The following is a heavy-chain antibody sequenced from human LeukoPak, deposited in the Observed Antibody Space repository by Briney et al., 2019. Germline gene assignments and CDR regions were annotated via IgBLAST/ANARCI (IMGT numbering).Heavy chain of an antibody. CDR1: GYTFTSYG. D-gene: IGHD2-15*01. V-gene: IGHV1-18*01. J-gene: IGHJ5*02. CDR2: ISAYNGNT. Sequence: ASVKVSCKASGYTFTSYGISWVRQAPGQGLEWMGWISAYNGNTNYAEKLQGRVTMTTGTSTSTAYMGLRSLRYDDTAVYYCARDAVYCSGGSCYGGYNWFDPWGQGTLVTVSS. CDR3: ARDAVYCSGGSCYGGYNWFDP.